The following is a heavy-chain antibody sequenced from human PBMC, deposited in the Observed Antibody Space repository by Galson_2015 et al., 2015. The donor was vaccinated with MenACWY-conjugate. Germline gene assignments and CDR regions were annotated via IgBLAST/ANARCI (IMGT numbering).Heavy chain of an antibody. J-gene: IGHJ3*02. CDR2: IRAYNGNI. CDR1: GYTFTSYG. Sequence: SVKVSCKASGYTFTSYGFSWVRQAPGQGLEWIGWIRAYNGNINYAQKFQGRVTMTTDTSTSTAYMELRSLRSDDTAVYYCARRSGWTNDALDIWGQGTTVTVSS. V-gene: IGHV1-18*01. D-gene: IGHD6-19*01. CDR3: ARRSGWTNDALDI.